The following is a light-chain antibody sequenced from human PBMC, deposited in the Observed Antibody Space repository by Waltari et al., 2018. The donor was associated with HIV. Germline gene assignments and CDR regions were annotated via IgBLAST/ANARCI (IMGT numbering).Light chain of an antibody. CDR2: DAS. Sequence: EIVLTQSPATLSLSPGERATLSCTASENINNYLAWYQQKPGQPPRLVLYDASNRAPGVPDRFSGGGSETHFALTISRLEPEDFAVYYCQQRRNWPLTFGGGTKVEMK. J-gene: IGKJ4*01. V-gene: IGKV3-11*01. CDR1: ENINNY. CDR3: QQRRNWPLT.